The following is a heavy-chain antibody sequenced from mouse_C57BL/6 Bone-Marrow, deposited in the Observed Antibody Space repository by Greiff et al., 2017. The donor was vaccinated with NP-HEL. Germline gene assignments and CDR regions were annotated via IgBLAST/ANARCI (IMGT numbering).Heavy chain of an antibody. J-gene: IGHJ4*01. Sequence: QVQLQQPGAELVKPGASVKMSCKASGYTFTSYWITWVKQRPGQGLEWIGDIYPGSGSTNYNEKFKSKATLTVDTSSSTAYMQLSSLTSEDSAVYYCARRTSGYFDAMDYWGQGTSVTVSS. CDR2: IYPGSGST. CDR1: GYTFTSYW. V-gene: IGHV1-55*01. D-gene: IGHD3-2*02. CDR3: ARRTSGYFDAMDY.